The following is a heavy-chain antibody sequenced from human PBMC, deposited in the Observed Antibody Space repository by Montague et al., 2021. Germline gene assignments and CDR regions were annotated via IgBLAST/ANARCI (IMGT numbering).Heavy chain of an antibody. CDR1: GDSVSNNNAA. D-gene: IGHD3-10*01. CDR2: SYYRPTWYT. V-gene: IGHV6-1*01. Sequence: CAISGDSVSNNNAARNWIRESSSRGLEWLGRSYYRPTWYTDYAVSVKGRIAINPDTSKNQFSLQLNSVTPEDTAVYYCAREGVGDLLFSFDSWGQGTLVTVSS. J-gene: IGHJ4*02. CDR3: AREGVGDLLFSFDS.